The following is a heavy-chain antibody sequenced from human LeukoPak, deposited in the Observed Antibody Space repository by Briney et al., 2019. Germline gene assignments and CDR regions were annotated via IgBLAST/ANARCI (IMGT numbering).Heavy chain of an antibody. CDR3: ARRSDCGGDCYWFDY. CDR1: GYSFTSYW. V-gene: IGHV5-51*01. Sequence: GESLKISCKGSGYSFTSYWIGWVRQMPGKGLEWMGLIYPGDSDTRYSPSFQAQVTISADKSISTAYLQWSSLKASDTAMYYCARRSDCGGDCYWFDYWGHGTLVTVSS. CDR2: IYPGDSDT. D-gene: IGHD2-21*02. J-gene: IGHJ4*01.